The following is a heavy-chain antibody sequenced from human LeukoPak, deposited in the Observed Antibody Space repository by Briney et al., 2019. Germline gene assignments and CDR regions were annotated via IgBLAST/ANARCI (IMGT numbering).Heavy chain of an antibody. CDR1: GFTFSSYS. J-gene: IGHJ4*02. CDR3: ARVPVGAISGS. CDR2: ISSSSSYI. D-gene: IGHD1-26*01. Sequence: GGSLRLSCAAYGFTFSSYSMNWVRQAPGKGLEWVSSISSSSSYIYYADSVKGRFTISRDNAKNSLYLQMNSLRAEDTAVYYCARVPVGAISGSWGQGTLVTVSS. V-gene: IGHV3-21*01.